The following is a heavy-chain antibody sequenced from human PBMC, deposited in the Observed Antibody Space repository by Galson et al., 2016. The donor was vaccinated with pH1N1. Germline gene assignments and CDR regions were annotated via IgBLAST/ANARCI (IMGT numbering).Heavy chain of an antibody. D-gene: IGHD3-10*01. J-gene: IGHJ4*02. CDR1: GGSFSDYY. V-gene: IGHV4-34*01. CDR2: VNPSGST. Sequence: ETLSLTCTVYGGSFSDYYWSWIRQPPGKGLEWIGEVNPSGSTIYNPSLNSRVIISADTSRYQFSLKLTSVTAADTAVYFCARVDFGGKLGDWGQGTQVTVSS. CDR3: ARVDFGGKLGD.